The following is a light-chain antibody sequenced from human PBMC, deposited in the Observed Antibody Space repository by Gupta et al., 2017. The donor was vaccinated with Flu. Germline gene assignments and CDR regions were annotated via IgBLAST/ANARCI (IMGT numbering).Light chain of an antibody. J-gene: IGLJ7*01. CDR3: QLWGGEHAV. CDR1: NIGRRT. CDR2: DDT. V-gene: IGLV3-21*02. Sequence: GGVDNIGRRTVHGYQQRPGQAPILGVYDDTDRPSGIPERFSGYSSGNSATLPITRGEGGYEADYYCQLWGGEHAVVGGGTQLSVL.